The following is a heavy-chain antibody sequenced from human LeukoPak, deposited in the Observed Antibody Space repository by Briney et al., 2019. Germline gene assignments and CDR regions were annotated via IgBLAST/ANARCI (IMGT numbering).Heavy chain of an antibody. CDR3: ARGSTAMVFGYYYYYMDV. D-gene: IGHD5-18*01. Sequence: SVKVSCKASGGTFSSYAISWVRQAPGQGLEWMGGIIPIFGTANYAQKFQGRATITADESTSTAYMELSSLRSEDTAVYYCARGSTAMVFGYYYYYMDVWGKGTTVTVSS. CDR1: GGTFSSYA. J-gene: IGHJ6*03. V-gene: IGHV1-69*13. CDR2: IIPIFGTA.